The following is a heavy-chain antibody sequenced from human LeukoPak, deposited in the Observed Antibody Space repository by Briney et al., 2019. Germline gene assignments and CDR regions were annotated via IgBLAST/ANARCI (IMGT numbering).Heavy chain of an antibody. CDR2: IHYSGNT. Sequence: PSETLSLTCTVSGVSMSSYYWTWIRQPPGKGLEWIGYIHYSGNTKYNPSLKSRVTILVDTSKNQFSLKLSSVTAADTAVYYCAYIAGLRFDYWGRGVLVTVSS. CDR1: GVSMSSYY. J-gene: IGHJ4*02. D-gene: IGHD2-21*01. CDR3: AYIAGLRFDY. V-gene: IGHV4-59*01.